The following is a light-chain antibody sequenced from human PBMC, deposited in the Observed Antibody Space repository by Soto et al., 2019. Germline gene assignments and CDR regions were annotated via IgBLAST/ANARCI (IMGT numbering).Light chain of an antibody. CDR1: SSNIGAGYD. Sequence: QSVLTQPPSVSGAPGKRFTISGTGSSSNIGAGYDVHWYQQLPGTAPKLLIYGNSNRPSGVPDRFSGSKSGTSASLAITGLQAEDEADYYCQSYDSSLSGSDVVFGGGTQLTVL. CDR3: QSYDSSLSGSDVV. CDR2: GNS. V-gene: IGLV1-40*01. J-gene: IGLJ2*01.